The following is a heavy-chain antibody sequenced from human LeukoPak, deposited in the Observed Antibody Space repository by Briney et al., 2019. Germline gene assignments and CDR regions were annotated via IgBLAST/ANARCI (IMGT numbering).Heavy chain of an antibody. D-gene: IGHD6-19*01. J-gene: IGHJ4*02. CDR3: ASAGSGWSFDY. CDR2: IYYSEST. Sequence: PSETLSLTCSVSGDSISSYYWSWIRQPPGKGLEWIGYIYYSESTNYNPSLKSRVTISVDTCKNQFSLTLRSVTAADTAVYYCASAGSGWSFDYWGQGTLVTVSS. CDR1: GDSISSYY. V-gene: IGHV4-59*01.